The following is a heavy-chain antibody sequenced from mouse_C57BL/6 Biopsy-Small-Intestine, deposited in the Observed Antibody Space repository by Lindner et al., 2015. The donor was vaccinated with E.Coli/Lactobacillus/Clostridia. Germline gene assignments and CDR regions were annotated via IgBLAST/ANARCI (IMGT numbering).Heavy chain of an antibody. CDR1: GYSFTGYF. CDR2: INPSTGAP. J-gene: IGHJ2*01. V-gene: IGHV1-42*01. Sequence: VQLQESGPELVRPGASVKMSCKASGYSFTGYFVNWVKQSPERSLEWIGEINPSTGAPTYNQKFKTKATLTVDTSSTTAYMHLKSLTSEDSAVYYCARSHAEGDYWGQGTTLTVSS. CDR3: ARSHAEGDY.